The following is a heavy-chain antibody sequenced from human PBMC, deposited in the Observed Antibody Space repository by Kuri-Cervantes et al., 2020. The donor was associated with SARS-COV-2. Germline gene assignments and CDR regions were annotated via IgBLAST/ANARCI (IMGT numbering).Heavy chain of an antibody. D-gene: IGHD4-11*01. J-gene: IGHJ6*02. CDR1: GGTFRSYA. Sequence: SVKVSCKASGGTFRSYAIAWVRQAPGLGLQWMGTIIPRFDTANYAQKFQGRVTITADKSTSTAYMELSSLRSEDTAVYYCARDRATVTTLNGMDVWGQGTTVTVSS. V-gene: IGHV1-69*06. CDR2: IIPRFDTA. CDR3: ARDRATVTTLNGMDV.